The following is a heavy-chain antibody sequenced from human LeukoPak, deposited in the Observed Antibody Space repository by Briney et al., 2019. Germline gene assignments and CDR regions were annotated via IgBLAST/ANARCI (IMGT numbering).Heavy chain of an antibody. CDR3: AKDGGRMVVTAWWKNWFDP. CDR2: ISGHAGST. V-gene: IGHV3-23*01. J-gene: IGHJ5*02. CDR1: GFTLSSYA. D-gene: IGHD2-21*02. Sequence: GGSLRLSCTASGFTLSSYAMSWVRQAPGKGLEWVSLISGHAGSTYYADSVKGRFTISRDTTKNTLYLQMNSLRAEDTAVYYCAKDGGRMVVTAWWKNWFDPWGQGTLVTVSS.